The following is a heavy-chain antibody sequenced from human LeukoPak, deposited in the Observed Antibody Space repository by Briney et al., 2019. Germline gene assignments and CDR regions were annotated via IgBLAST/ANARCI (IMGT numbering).Heavy chain of an antibody. V-gene: IGHV4-39*01. CDR3: ARHDVDTAMANFDY. Sequence: PSETLSLTCTVSGGSVSSGSYYWSWIRQPPGKGLEWIGSIYYSGSTYYNPSLKSRVTISVDTSKNQFSLKLSSVTAADTAVYYCARHDVDTAMANFDYWGQGTLVTVSS. CDR1: GGSVSSGSYY. CDR2: IYYSGST. J-gene: IGHJ4*02. D-gene: IGHD5-18*01.